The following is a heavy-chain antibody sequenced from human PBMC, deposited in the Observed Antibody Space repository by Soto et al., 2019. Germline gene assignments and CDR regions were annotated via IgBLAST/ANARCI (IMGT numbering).Heavy chain of an antibody. CDR1: GVSMSGYS. V-gene: IGHV4-59*08. CDR3: ARTNCSGGGCFEYY. CDR2: IYYNGST. D-gene: IGHD2-15*01. Sequence: QLQLQETGPGLVKPSETVSLTCTVSGVSMSGYSWSWIRQPPGGGLEWIGYIYYNGSTNYNPSLKSRVAISIDTSKNQFSLKLSSVAAADTAMYYCARTNCSGGGCFEYYCGQGTLVTVSS. J-gene: IGHJ4*02.